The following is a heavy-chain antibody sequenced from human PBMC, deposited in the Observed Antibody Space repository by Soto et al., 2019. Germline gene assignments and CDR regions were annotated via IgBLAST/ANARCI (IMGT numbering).Heavy chain of an antibody. CDR3: AKSIPAAGTGY. CDR2: ISGSGGDT. V-gene: IGHV3-23*01. D-gene: IGHD6-13*01. CDR1: GFTFSSYA. Sequence: EVQLLESGGGLVQPGGSLRLSCAASGFTFSSYAMSWVRQAPGKGLEWVSIISGSGGDTYCADSVKGRFTISRDNSKNTLYLQMNSLRAEDTAVYYCAKSIPAAGTGYWGQGTLVTVSS. J-gene: IGHJ4*02.